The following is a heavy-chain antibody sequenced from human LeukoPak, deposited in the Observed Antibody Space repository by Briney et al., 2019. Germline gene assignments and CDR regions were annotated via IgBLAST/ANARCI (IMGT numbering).Heavy chain of an antibody. CDR1: GGSFSGYY. J-gene: IGHJ4*02. CDR2: INHSGST. CDR3: ARRGDY. Sequence: SETLSLTCAVYGGSFSGYYWSWIRQPPGKGLEWIGEINHSGSTNYNPSLKSRVTISVDASKNQFSLKLSSVTAADTAVYYCARRGDYWGQGTLVTVSS. V-gene: IGHV4-34*01.